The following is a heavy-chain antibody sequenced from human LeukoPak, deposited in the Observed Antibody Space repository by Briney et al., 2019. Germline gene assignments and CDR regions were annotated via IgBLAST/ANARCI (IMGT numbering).Heavy chain of an antibody. Sequence: GGSLRLSCAASGNYWMHWVRQAPGKGLVWVSHINSDGSWTSYADSVKGRFTISKDNAKNTVYLQMSSLRAEDTAVYYCVSFYETYWGRGALVTVSS. D-gene: IGHD2/OR15-2a*01. CDR3: VSFYETY. CDR1: GNYW. V-gene: IGHV3-74*01. CDR2: INSDGSWT. J-gene: IGHJ4*02.